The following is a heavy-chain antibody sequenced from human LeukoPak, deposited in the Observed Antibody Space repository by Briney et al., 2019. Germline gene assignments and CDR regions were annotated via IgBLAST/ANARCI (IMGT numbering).Heavy chain of an antibody. Sequence: GGSLRLSCAASGFTFSNYAMGWVRQAPGKGLEWVSAISGDGNTYYADSVKGRFTISRDNSKNTLYLQMNSLRAEDTAVYYCASGSGIALENYFDYWGQGTLVTVSS. V-gene: IGHV3-23*01. CDR3: ASGSGIALENYFDY. CDR1: GFTFSNYA. CDR2: ISGDGNT. D-gene: IGHD5-24*01. J-gene: IGHJ4*02.